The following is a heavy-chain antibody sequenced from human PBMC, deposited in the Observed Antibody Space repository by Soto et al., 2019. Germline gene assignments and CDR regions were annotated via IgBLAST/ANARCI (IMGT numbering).Heavy chain of an antibody. CDR2: IYYSGST. Sequence: PSETLSLTCTVSGGSISSYYWSWIRQPPGKGLEWIGYIYYSGSTNYNPSLKSRVTISVDTSKNQFSLKLSSVTAADTAVYYCARNQVPAALLGWIDPWGQGTLVTVSS. CDR1: GGSISSYY. D-gene: IGHD2-2*01. V-gene: IGHV4-59*01. CDR3: ARNQVPAALLGWIDP. J-gene: IGHJ5*02.